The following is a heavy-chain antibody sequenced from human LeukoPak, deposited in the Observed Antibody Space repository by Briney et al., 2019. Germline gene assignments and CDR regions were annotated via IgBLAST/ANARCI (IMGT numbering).Heavy chain of an antibody. V-gene: IGHV4-30-4*08. J-gene: IGHJ4*01. CDR2: MDYSGSA. CDR3: ARRKRGSGGPFDS. Sequence: SQTLSLTCTVSGGSISSGDYYWSWIRLSPGTGLEWIGYMDYSGSAAYNPSLRGRVTISIDTSKKQFSLEVTSVTAADTAVYFCARRKRGSGGPFDSWGHGTLVTVSS. CDR1: GGSISSGDYY. D-gene: IGHD6-19*01.